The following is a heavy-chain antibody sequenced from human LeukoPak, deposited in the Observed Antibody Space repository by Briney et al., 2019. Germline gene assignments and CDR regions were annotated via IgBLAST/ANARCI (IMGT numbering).Heavy chain of an antibody. CDR2: IWYDGSNK. CDR3: AREDIVATTPFDY. CDR1: GFTFSSYG. D-gene: IGHD5-12*01. Sequence: PGGSLRLSCAASGFTFSSYGMHWVRQAPGKGLEWVAVIWYDGSNKYYADSVKGRFTISRDNPKNTLYLQMNSLRAEDTAVYYCAREDIVATTPFDYWGQGTLVTVSS. J-gene: IGHJ4*02. V-gene: IGHV3-33*01.